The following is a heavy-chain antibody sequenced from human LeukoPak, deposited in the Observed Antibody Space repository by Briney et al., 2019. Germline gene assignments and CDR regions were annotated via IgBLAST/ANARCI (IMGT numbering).Heavy chain of an antibody. CDR3: ARDTDAFDI. CDR1: GFTFSNYE. V-gene: IGHV3-48*03. J-gene: IGHJ3*02. CDR2: ISSSSTI. Sequence: GGSLRLSCAASGFTFSNYEMNWARQAPGKGLEWVSYISSSSTIYYADSVKGRFTISRDNAKNSLYLQMNSLRAEDTAVYYCARDTDAFDIWGQGTMVTVSS.